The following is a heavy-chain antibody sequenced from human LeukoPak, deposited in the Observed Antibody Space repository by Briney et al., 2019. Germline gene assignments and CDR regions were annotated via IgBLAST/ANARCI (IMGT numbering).Heavy chain of an antibody. CDR1: GFTFSSYS. Sequence: PGGSLRLSCAASGFTFSSYSMNWVRQAPGKGLEWVSSISSSSSYIYYADSVKGRFTISRDNAKNSLYLQMNSLRAEDTAVYYCAKDFSVAGPYYWGQGTLVTVSS. J-gene: IGHJ4*02. D-gene: IGHD6-19*01. V-gene: IGHV3-21*04. CDR3: AKDFSVAGPYY. CDR2: ISSSSSYI.